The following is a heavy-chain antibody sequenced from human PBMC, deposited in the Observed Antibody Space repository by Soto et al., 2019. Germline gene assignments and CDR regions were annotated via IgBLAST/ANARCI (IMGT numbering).Heavy chain of an antibody. CDR1: GGSINNHY. D-gene: IGHD7-27*01. CDR3: ARANWYSEF. V-gene: IGHV4-59*11. Sequence: QVHLQESGPGLVKPSETLSLTCTVSGGSINNHYWSWIRQPPGKGLEWIGYIYYTGSTNYNPSLTSRVTMAVDTSTNQFSLNLTSLTAADTAIYYCARANWYSEFWGQGTLITVYS. CDR2: IYYTGST. J-gene: IGHJ4*02.